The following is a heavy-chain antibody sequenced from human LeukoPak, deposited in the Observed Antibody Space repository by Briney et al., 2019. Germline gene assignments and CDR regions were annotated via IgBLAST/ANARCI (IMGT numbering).Heavy chain of an antibody. CDR3: ARHSSQQLSYYYYGMDV. J-gene: IGHJ6*02. Sequence: GESLKISCKGSGYSFTSYWIGWVRQMPGKGLEWMGIIYPGDSDTRYSPSFQGQVTISADKSISTAYLQWSSLKASDTAMYYCARHSSQQLSYYYYGMDVWGQGTTVTVSS. D-gene: IGHD6-13*01. V-gene: IGHV5-51*01. CDR2: IYPGDSDT. CDR1: GYSFTSYW.